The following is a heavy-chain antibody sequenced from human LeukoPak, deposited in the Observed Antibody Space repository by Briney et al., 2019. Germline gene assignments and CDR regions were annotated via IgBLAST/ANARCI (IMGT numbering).Heavy chain of an antibody. CDR2: IYYSGST. CDR1: GGSISSSSYY. Sequence: SETLSPTCTVSGGSISSSSYYWGWIRQPPGKGLEWIGTIYYSGSTYYNPSLKSRVTISVDTSKNQFSLKLNSVTAADTAVYYCARHQDYYYYYMDVWGKGTTVTVSS. J-gene: IGHJ6*03. V-gene: IGHV4-39*01. CDR3: ARHQDYYYYYMDV.